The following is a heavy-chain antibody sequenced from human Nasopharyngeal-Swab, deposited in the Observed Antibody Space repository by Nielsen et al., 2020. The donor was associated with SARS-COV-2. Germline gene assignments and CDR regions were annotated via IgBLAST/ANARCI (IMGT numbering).Heavy chain of an antibody. J-gene: IGHJ4*02. Sequence: SRQCPGKGLEWIGYIYYSGSTNYNPSLKRRVTISVDTSKNQFSLKLSSVTAADTAVYYCARGGGYSYGYWDYWGQGTLVTVSS. CDR2: IYYSGST. D-gene: IGHD5-18*01. CDR3: ARGGGYSYGYWDY. V-gene: IGHV4-59*01.